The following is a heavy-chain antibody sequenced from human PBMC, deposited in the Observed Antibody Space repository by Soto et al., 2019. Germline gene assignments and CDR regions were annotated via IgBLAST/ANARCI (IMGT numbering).Heavy chain of an antibody. Sequence: QVQLVESGGGVVQPGRSLRLSCAASGFTFSSYGMHWVRQAPGKGLEWVAVIWYDGSNKYSADSVKGRFTISRDNAKNTLYLQMNSLRAEDTAVYYCARDPTVEMATKNEWYFDLWGRGTLVTVSS. CDR1: GFTFSSYG. CDR2: IWYDGSNK. J-gene: IGHJ2*01. V-gene: IGHV3-33*01. CDR3: ARDPTVEMATKNEWYFDL. D-gene: IGHD5-12*01.